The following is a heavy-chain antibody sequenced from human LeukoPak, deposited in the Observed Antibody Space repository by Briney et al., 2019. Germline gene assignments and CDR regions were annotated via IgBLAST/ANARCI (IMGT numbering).Heavy chain of an antibody. CDR2: ISSSGDFI. CDR3: ARDRALFDP. Sequence: PGGSLRLSCVASGFTFTTYSMNWVRLAPGKGLEWVSSISSSGDFIHYADSVKGRFTISRDNAKNSLYLQMNSLRAEDTAVYYCARDRALFDPWGQGTLVTVSS. J-gene: IGHJ5*02. D-gene: IGHD3-10*01. CDR1: GFTFTTYS. V-gene: IGHV3-21*01.